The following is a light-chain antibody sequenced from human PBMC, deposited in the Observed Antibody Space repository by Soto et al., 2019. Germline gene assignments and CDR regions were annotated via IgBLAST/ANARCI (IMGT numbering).Light chain of an antibody. CDR2: GAS. J-gene: IGKJ1*01. CDR1: QSVSSN. Sequence: EIVMTQSPATLSVSPGERATLSFRASQSVSSNLAWYQQKPGQAPRLLIYGASTRATGIPARFSGSGSGTEFTLTISSLQSEDFAVYYCQQYNNWLTFGQGTKVDI. CDR3: QQYNNWLT. V-gene: IGKV3-15*01.